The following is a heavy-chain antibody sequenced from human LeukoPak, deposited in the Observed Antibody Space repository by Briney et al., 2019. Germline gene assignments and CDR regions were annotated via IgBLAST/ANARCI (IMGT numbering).Heavy chain of an antibody. CDR1: GGSFSGYY. CDR3: ARSLVVVVAASWFDP. Sequence: SETLSLTCAVYGGSFSGYYWSWIRQPPGKGLEWIGKINHSGSTNYNPSLKSRVTISVDTSKNQFSLKLSSVTAADTAVYYCARSLVVVVAASWFDPWGQGTLVTVSS. V-gene: IGHV4-34*01. J-gene: IGHJ5*02. CDR2: INHSGST. D-gene: IGHD2-15*01.